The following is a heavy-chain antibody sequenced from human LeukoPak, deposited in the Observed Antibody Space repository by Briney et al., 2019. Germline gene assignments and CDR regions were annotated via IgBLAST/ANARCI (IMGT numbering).Heavy chain of an antibody. J-gene: IGHJ5*02. D-gene: IGHD2-8*01. CDR2: IAPYNGNM. Sequence: ASLKVSCKTSGYRLPTYVITSVRQAPVQGREWMGWIAPYNGNMNYAQKFQDRVTMTTDTSTSTAYMEVRSLRSDDTAVYCCARGGVGVNWFDPWGQGTLVTVSS. CDR3: ARGGVGVNWFDP. V-gene: IGHV1-18*01. CDR1: GYRLPTYV.